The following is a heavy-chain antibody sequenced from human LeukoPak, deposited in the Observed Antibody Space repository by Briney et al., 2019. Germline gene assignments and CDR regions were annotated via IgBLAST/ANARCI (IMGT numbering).Heavy chain of an antibody. Sequence: GESLKISCKGSGYSFTSYWIGWVRQMPGKGLEWMGIIYPGDSDTRYSPSFQGQVTISADKSISTAYLQWSSLMASDTAMYYCARSLDSIAVVYNWFDPWGQGTLVTVSS. V-gene: IGHV5-51*01. CDR1: GYSFTSYW. CDR3: ARSLDSIAVVYNWFDP. J-gene: IGHJ5*02. D-gene: IGHD6-19*01. CDR2: IYPGDSDT.